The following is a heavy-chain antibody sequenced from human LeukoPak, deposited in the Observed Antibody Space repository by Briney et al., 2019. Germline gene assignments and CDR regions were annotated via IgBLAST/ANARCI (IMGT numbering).Heavy chain of an antibody. CDR2: IYPGDSDT. Sequence: ESLKISCKASGYSFTTYWIGWVRQMPGKGLEWMGIIYPGDSDTRYSPSFQGQVTISVNKSISTAYLQWSGLRASDTAMYYCARKNSNSWYYFDYWGQGTLVTVSS. CDR1: GYSFTTYW. D-gene: IGHD6-13*01. CDR3: ARKNSNSWYYFDY. V-gene: IGHV5-51*01. J-gene: IGHJ4*02.